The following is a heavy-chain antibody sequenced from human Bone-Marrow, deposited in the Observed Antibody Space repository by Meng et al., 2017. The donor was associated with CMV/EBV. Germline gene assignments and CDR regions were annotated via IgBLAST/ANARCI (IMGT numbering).Heavy chain of an antibody. CDR1: GYTFTGYY. J-gene: IGHJ4*02. CDR3: ARGFRDIVATIGVSGNRHPYYFDY. V-gene: IGHV1-8*03. D-gene: IGHD5-12*01. CDR2: MNPNSGNT. Sequence: ASVKVSCKASGYTFTGYYMHWVRQATGQGLEWMGWMNPNSGNTGYAQKFQGRVTITRNTSISTAYMELSSLRSEDTAVYYCARGFRDIVATIGVSGNRHPYYFDYWGQGILVTVSS.